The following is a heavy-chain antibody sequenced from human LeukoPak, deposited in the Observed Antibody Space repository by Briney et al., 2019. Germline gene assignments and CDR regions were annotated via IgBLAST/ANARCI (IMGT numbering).Heavy chain of an antibody. Sequence: GGSLRLSCAASGFTFTSYGMSWVRQAPGKGLEWVSTISSGGSITYYADSVKGRFTISRDNSKNTLYMQMNSLRGEDTAVYHCAKTGGLLDNWGQGTLVTVSS. CDR3: AKTGGLLDN. D-gene: IGHD7-27*01. J-gene: IGHJ4*02. CDR2: ISSGGSIT. V-gene: IGHV3-23*01. CDR1: GFTFTSYG.